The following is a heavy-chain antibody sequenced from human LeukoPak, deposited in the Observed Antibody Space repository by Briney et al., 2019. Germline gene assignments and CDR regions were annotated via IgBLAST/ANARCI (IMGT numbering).Heavy chain of an antibody. D-gene: IGHD2-15*01. CDR1: GFTFSSYA. CDR2: INWNGGST. CDR3: ARVGSEEGYYFDH. V-gene: IGHV3-20*04. J-gene: IGHJ4*02. Sequence: GGSLRLSCAASGFTFSSYAMSWVRQVPGKGLEWVSGINWNGGSTGYADSVKGRFTISRDNAKNSLYLQMNSLRAEDTALYYCARVGSEEGYYFDHWGQGTLVTVSS.